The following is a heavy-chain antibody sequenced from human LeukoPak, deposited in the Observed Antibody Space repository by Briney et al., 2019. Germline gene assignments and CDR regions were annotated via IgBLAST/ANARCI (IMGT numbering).Heavy chain of an antibody. CDR1: GGSISSYY. D-gene: IGHD3-3*01. CDR3: ARLRFLEWLLFDY. J-gene: IGHJ4*02. V-gene: IGHV4-59*08. CDR2: IYYSGST. Sequence: ASETLSLTCTVSGGSISSYYWSWIRQPPGKGLEWIGYIYYSGSTNYNPSLKSRVTISVDTSKNQFSLKLSSVTAADTAVYYCARLRFLEWLLFDYWGQGTLVTVSS.